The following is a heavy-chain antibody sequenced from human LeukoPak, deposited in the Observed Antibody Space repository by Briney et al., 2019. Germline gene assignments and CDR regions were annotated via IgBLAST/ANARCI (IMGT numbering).Heavy chain of an antibody. D-gene: IGHD4-23*01. V-gene: IGHV4-59*11. CDR1: GGSFSGHY. CDR3: ARGHGGNSRVWYYFDY. Sequence: PSETLSLTCAVYGGSFSGHYWSWIRQPPGKGLEWIGYIYYRGSTNYNPSLKSRVTISVDTSKNQFSLKLSSVTAADTAVYYCARGHGGNSRVWYYFDYWGQGTLVTVSS. CDR2: IYYRGST. J-gene: IGHJ4*02.